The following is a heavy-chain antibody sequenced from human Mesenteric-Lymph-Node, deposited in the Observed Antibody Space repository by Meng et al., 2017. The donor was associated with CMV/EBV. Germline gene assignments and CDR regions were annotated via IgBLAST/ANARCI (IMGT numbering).Heavy chain of an antibody. J-gene: IGHJ4*02. CDR1: GGSISSYY. V-gene: IGHV4-59*01. CDR3: ARAYSSSYRVDY. Sequence: SATLSLTCTVSGGSISSYYWNWIRQPPGKGLAWTAYIYYSGSTNYNPSLKSRVTISVDTPKNQFSLKLSSVTAADTAVYYCARAYSSSYRVDYWGQGTLVTVSS. CDR2: IYYSGST. D-gene: IGHD6-6*01.